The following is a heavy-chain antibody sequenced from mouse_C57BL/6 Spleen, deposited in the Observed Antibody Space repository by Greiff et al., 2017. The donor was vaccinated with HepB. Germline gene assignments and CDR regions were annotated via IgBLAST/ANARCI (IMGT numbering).Heavy chain of an antibody. CDR2: ISSGGSYT. J-gene: IGHJ3*01. Sequence: EVQVVESGGDLVKPGGSLKLSCAASGFTFSSYGMSWVRQTPDKRLEWVATISSGGSYTYYPDSVKGRFTISRDNAKNTLYLQMSSLKSEDTAMYYCARHGGYDYDWFAYWGQGTLVTVSA. CDR3: ARHGGYDYDWFAY. V-gene: IGHV5-6*01. CDR1: GFTFSSYG. D-gene: IGHD2-4*01.